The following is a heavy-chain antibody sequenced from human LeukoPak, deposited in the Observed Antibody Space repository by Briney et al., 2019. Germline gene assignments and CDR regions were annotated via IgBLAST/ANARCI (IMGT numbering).Heavy chain of an antibody. D-gene: IGHD3-22*01. CDR3: AKDASHYYDSSGYYLPDY. J-gene: IGHJ4*02. CDR2: IKQDGSEK. Sequence: GGSLRLSCAASGFTFSSYWMSWVRQAPGKGLEWVANIKQDGSEKYYADSVKGRFTISRDNSKNTLYLQMNSLRAEDTAVYYCAKDASHYYDSSGYYLPDYWGQGTLVTVSS. V-gene: IGHV3-7*01. CDR1: GFTFSSYW.